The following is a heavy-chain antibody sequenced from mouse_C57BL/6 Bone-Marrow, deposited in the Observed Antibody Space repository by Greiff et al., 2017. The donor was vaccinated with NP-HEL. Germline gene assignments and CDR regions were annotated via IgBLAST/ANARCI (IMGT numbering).Heavy chain of an antibody. D-gene: IGHD1-1*01. CDR1: GFTFSSYA. J-gene: IGHJ3*01. CDR2: ISDGGSYT. Sequence: EVKLQESGGGLVKPGGSLKLSCAASGFTFSSYAMSWVRQTPEKRLEWVATISDGGSYTYYQDNVKGRFTISRDNAKNNLYLQMSHLKSEDAAMYYCARDPNYGSRGWFAYWCQWTLVTVSA. CDR3: ARDPNYGSRGWFAY. V-gene: IGHV5-4*01.